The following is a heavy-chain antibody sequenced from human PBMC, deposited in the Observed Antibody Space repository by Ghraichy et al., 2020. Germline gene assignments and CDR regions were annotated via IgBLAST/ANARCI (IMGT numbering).Heavy chain of an antibody. CDR3: ARLKGVFLVWFGELKADALDI. Sequence: ETLSLTCTVSGGSISRGSGYWGWIRQPPGKGLEFIGTVSYSCSAHYSPSLNSRVSMSVDTSKNQFSLTLTSVTAADTSVYYCARLKGVFLVWFGELKADALDIWGQGTIVTVSS. V-gene: IGHV4-39*01. D-gene: IGHD3-10*01. J-gene: IGHJ3*02. CDR1: GGSISRGSGY. CDR2: VSYSCSA.